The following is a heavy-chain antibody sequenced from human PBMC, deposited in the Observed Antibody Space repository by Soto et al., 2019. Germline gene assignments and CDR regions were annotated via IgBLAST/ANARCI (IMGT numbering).Heavy chain of an antibody. CDR2: IKQDGSEK. CDR3: ARSYYDFWSGYSPMDV. J-gene: IGHJ6*02. CDR1: GFTFSSYW. V-gene: IGHV3-7*01. Sequence: LRLSCAASGFTFSSYWMSWVRQAPGKGLEWVANIKQDGSEKYYVDSVKGRFTISRDNAKNPLYLQMNSLRAEDTAVYYCARSYYDFWSGYSPMDVWGQGTTVTVSS. D-gene: IGHD3-3*01.